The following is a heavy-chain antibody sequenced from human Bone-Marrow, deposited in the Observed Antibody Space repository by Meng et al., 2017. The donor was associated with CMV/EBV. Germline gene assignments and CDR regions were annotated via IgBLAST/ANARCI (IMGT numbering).Heavy chain of an antibody. D-gene: IGHD2-2*02. J-gene: IGHJ6*02. CDR1: GYTFSSYG. V-gene: IGHV1-18*01. Sequence: ASVTVSRKASGYTFSSYGIRWVRQAPGQGLEWMGWISAYNGNTNFAQKLQGRVTMTTDTSTSTAYLELRSLRSDDTAVYYCARDPDCSSTNCYTSSYGLDVWGQGTTVTVSS. CDR3: ARDPDCSSTNCYTSSYGLDV. CDR2: ISAYNGNT.